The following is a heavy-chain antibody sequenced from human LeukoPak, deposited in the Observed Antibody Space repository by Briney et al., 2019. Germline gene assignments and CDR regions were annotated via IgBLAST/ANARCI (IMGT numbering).Heavy chain of an antibody. V-gene: IGHV3-74*01. D-gene: IGHD3-10*01. Sequence: GGSLRLSCAASGFTFSSYWMHWVRQAPGKGLVWVSRINSDGSSTSYADSVKGRFTVSRDNAKNTLYLQMNSLRAEDTAVYYCARERNMVRGVIPQLWGQGTLVTVSS. J-gene: IGHJ4*02. CDR2: INSDGSST. CDR1: GFTFSSYW. CDR3: ARERNMVRGVIPQL.